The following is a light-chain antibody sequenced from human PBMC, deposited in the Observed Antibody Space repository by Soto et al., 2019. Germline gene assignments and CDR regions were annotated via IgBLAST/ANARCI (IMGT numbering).Light chain of an antibody. V-gene: IGKV1-33*01. CDR1: QTISTY. CDR2: DAS. CDR3: QQYDNLPLT. J-gene: IGKJ4*01. Sequence: DIQMTQSPSPLSASVGDRVTITCRASQTISTYLNWYQQKPGKAPKALIHDASDLETGVPSRFSGSGSGTDFTFTINSLQPEDIATYYCQQYDNLPLTFGGGTKWIS.